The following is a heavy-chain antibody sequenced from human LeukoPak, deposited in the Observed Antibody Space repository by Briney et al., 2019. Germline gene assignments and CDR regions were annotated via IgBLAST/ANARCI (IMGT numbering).Heavy chain of an antibody. J-gene: IGHJ4*02. CDR1: GFTFSVYS. V-gene: IGHV3-21*01. Sequence: GGSLRLSCAASGFTFSVYSMNWVRQAPGKGLEWVSSISSSSSYIYYADSVKGRFTISRDNAKNSLYLQMNSLRAEDTAVYYCARVRRGDFDYWGQGTLVTVSS. CDR2: ISSSSSYI. CDR3: ARVRRGDFDY. D-gene: IGHD3-16*01.